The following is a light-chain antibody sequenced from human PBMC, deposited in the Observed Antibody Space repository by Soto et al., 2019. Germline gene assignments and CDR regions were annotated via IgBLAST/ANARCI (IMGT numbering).Light chain of an antibody. Sequence: QPVLTQPPSASGTPGQRVTISCSGSSSNIGSNYVYWYQQLPGTAPNLLIYRNNQRPSGVPDRFSGSKSGNSASLANSGLRSEDEAGYYCAAWDDSLSGPVFGGGTKVTGL. V-gene: IGLV1-47*01. CDR2: RNN. CDR1: SSNIGSNY. CDR3: AAWDDSLSGPV. J-gene: IGLJ2*01.